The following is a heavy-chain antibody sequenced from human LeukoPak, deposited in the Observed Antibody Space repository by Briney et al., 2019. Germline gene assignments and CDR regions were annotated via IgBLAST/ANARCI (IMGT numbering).Heavy chain of an antibody. CDR3: ARYSGYYSIIDYYYYYMDV. V-gene: IGHV4-39*07. J-gene: IGHJ6*03. Sequence: SETLSLTCTVSGGSISSSSYYWAWIRQPPGKGLEWIGSIYYSGSTNYNPSLKSRVTISVDKSKNQFSLKLSSVTAADTAVYYCARYSGYYSIIDYYYYYMDVWGKGTTVTVSS. CDR2: IYYSGST. D-gene: IGHD5-12*01. CDR1: GGSISSSSYY.